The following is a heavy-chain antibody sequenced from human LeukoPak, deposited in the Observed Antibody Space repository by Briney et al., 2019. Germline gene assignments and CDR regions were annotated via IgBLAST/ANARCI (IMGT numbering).Heavy chain of an antibody. V-gene: IGHV5-51*01. CDR3: ARHQAMITSFDYGMDV. CDR1: GYSFTSHW. Sequence: GESLKISCKGSGYSFTSHWIGWVRQMPGKGLEWMGSIYPGDSDTRYSPSFQGQVTISADKSISTAYLQLSGLKASDTAMYFCARHQAMITSFDYGMDVWGQGTTVTVSS. J-gene: IGHJ6*02. CDR2: IYPGDSDT. D-gene: IGHD3-16*01.